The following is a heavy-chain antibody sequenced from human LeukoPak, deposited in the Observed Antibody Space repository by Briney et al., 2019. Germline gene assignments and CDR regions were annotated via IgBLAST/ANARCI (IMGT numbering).Heavy chain of an antibody. J-gene: IGHJ4*02. CDR1: GFTFSSYA. Sequence: GGSLRLSCAASGFTFSSYAMHWVRQAPGKGVEWVAVISYDGSNKYYADSVKGRFTISRDNSKNTLYLQMNSLRAEDTAVYYCARGSGSRGWYHYFDYWGQGTLVTVSS. D-gene: IGHD6-19*01. V-gene: IGHV3-30-3*01. CDR2: ISYDGSNK. CDR3: ARGSGSRGWYHYFDY.